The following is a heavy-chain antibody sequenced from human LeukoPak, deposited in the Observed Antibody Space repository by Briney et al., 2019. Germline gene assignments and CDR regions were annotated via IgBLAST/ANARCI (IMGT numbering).Heavy chain of an antibody. CDR2: INYSGTT. J-gene: IGHJ6*03. D-gene: IGHD5-18*01. CDR3: ARHRYSYAYYYMDV. V-gene: IGHV4-39*01. CDR1: GGSISSSTYY. Sequence: MTSETLSLTCSVSGGSISSSTYYWVWVRQTPEKGLEWIASINYSGTTYYNPSLKSRVTISVDTSKNQFSLKLSSVTAADTAVYYCARHRYSYAYYYMDVWGKGTTVTISS.